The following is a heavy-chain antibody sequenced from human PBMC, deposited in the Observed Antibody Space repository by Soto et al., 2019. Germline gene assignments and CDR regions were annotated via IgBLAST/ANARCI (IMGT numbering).Heavy chain of an antibody. D-gene: IGHD2-2*01. Sequence: EVQLVESGGDSVQPGGSLRLSCTVSGFVFRNYYMHWVRQAPGKGLVWVSDINGDGSDRRYADSVKGRFTISRDNDKNTLYLEMSSLRVDDTAMYYCGGGGVPASVDVWGQGTTV. V-gene: IGHV3-74*01. CDR1: GFVFRNYY. CDR2: INGDGSDR. J-gene: IGHJ6*02. CDR3: GGGGVPASVDV.